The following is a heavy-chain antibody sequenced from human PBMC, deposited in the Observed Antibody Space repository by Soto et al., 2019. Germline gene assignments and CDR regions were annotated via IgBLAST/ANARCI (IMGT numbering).Heavy chain of an antibody. CDR2: FFYTGAP. J-gene: IGHJ4*02. CDR1: GGSISFSSYA. CDR3: ARPARQGTVPGDY. Sequence: SETLSLSCTFSGGSISFSSYAGGWVREPRGKGLEWLGSFFYTGAPLYNPSLKSRVSISVDTSNNQFSLRLSSVTAADTAMYYCARPARQGTVPGDYWGQGTLVPVSS. V-gene: IGHV4-39*01. D-gene: IGHD6-19*01.